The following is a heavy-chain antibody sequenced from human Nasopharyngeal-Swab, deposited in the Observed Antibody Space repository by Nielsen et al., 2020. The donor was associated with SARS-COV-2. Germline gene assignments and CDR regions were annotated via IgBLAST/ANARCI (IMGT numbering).Heavy chain of an antibody. CDR3: AKDRNSAYYYYYMDV. J-gene: IGHJ6*03. CDR2: VSGRDST. V-gene: IGHV3-23*01. D-gene: IGHD1-26*01. Sequence: RQSPGKGLEWVSSVSGRDSTYYADSVKGRFTISRDISKNTLYLQMNSLRAEDTAVYYCAKDRNSAYYYYYMDVWGKGTTVTVSS.